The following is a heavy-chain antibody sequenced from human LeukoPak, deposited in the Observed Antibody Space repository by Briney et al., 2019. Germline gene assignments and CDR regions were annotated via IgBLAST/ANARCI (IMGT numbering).Heavy chain of an antibody. V-gene: IGHV3-23*01. CDR2: ISGSGDST. Sequence: GGSLRLSCAASGFTFSNYAMSWVRQAPGKGLEWVSGISGSGDSTYYGDSVQGRFTISRDNPKNTLYLQMNTLRAEDTAVYFCAKEKQRNFDYWGQGTLVTVSS. CDR1: GFTFSNYA. J-gene: IGHJ4*02. CDR3: AKEKQRNFDY.